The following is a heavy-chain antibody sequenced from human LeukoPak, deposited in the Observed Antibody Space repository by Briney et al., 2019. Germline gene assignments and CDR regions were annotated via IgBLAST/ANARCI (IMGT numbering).Heavy chain of an antibody. CDR3: ARRGGYCSGVSCLSWFDP. J-gene: IGHJ5*02. CDR2: IYYSGST. Sequence: SETLSLTCTVSGGSISSSSYYWGWIRQPPGKGLEYIGSIYYSGSTYHNPSLKSRVTISVDTSKNQFSLKLSSVTAADTAVYYCARRGGYCSGVSCLSWFDPWGQGTLVTVSS. D-gene: IGHD2-15*01. CDR1: GGSISSSSYY. V-gene: IGHV4-39*01.